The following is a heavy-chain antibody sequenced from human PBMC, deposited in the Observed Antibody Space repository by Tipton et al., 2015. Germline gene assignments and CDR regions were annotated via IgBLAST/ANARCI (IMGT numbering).Heavy chain of an antibody. V-gene: IGHV3-74*01. J-gene: IGHJ4*02. CDR3: ARDGKVAALDF. CDR2: INDDGSST. D-gene: IGHD2-15*01. Sequence: PRLSCAASGFTFSTYWMYWVRQAPGKGLVWVSRINDDGSSTGYAESVKGRFTISRDNAKNTLYLQMNSLRAEDTAVYYCARDGKVAALDFWGQGTLVTVSS. CDR1: GFTFSTYW.